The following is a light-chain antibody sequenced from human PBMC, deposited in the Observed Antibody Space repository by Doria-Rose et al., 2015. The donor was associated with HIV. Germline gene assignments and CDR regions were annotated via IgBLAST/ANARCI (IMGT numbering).Light chain of an antibody. CDR3: LQHNSYPRT. CDR1: NY. Sequence: NYLAWYQPKPGTASKRLIYATSSLHSGVPSRFSGSGSGTEFTLTISSLQPEDFATYYCLQHNSYPRTFGQGTKVGIK. V-gene: IGKV1-17*03. J-gene: IGKJ1*01. CDR2: ATS.